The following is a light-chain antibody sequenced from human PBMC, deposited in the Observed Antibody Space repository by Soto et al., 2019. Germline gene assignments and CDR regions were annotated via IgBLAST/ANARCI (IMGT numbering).Light chain of an antibody. V-gene: IGLV2-14*01. CDR1: SSDVGGYNY. J-gene: IGLJ1*01. CDR2: EVS. Sequence: QSALTQPASVSGSPGQSITISCTGTSSDVGGYNYVSWYQQHPGKAPKVMIYEVSNRPSGVSNRFSGSKSGNTASLTISGLQAADEADYYCSSYTSSSTLVVFGTGTKLTVL. CDR3: SSYTSSSTLVV.